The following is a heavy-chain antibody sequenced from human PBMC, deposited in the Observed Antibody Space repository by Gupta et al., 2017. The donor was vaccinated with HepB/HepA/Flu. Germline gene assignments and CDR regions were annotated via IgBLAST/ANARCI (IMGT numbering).Heavy chain of an antibody. J-gene: IGHJ6*03. CDR3: AKDLYFWSGMDV. CDR1: GFRVGRNA. V-gene: IGHV3-23*01. D-gene: IGHD3-3*01. CDR2: FGSDMKT. Sequence: QLLESGGGLVQPGGSMRLSCAAFGFRVGRNAMAWVRPAPGKGLEWVSGFGSDMKTHYTDSVRGRFTISRDTVKNTVSLQMNNLRAEDTAVYYCAKDLYFWSGMDVWGEGTTVTVSS.